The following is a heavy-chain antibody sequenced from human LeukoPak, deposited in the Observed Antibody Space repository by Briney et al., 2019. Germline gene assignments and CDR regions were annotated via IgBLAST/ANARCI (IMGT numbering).Heavy chain of an antibody. CDR3: ARDFSRFDYLFDP. J-gene: IGHJ5*02. D-gene: IGHD3-9*01. CDR1: GYTFTGYY. V-gene: IGHV1-2*02. Sequence: ASVKVSCKASGYTFTGYYMHWVRQAPGQGPEWMGWINPNSGGTNYAQKFQGRVTMTRDTSISTAYMELSRLRSDDTAVYYCARDFSRFDYLFDPWGQGTLVTVSS. CDR2: INPNSGGT.